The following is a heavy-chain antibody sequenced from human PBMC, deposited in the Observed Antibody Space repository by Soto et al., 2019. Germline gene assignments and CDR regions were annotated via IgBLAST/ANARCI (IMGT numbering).Heavy chain of an antibody. D-gene: IGHD4-17*01. CDR3: ARTLGDYGLYYFDY. CDR2: IYYSGST. CDR1: GGSISSYY. V-gene: IGHV4-59*01. Sequence: PSETLSLTCTVSGGSISSYYWSWIRQPPGKGLEWIGYIYYSGSTNYNPSLKSRVTISVDTSKNQFSLKLSSVTAADTAVYYCARTLGDYGLYYFDYWGQGTLVTVSS. J-gene: IGHJ4*02.